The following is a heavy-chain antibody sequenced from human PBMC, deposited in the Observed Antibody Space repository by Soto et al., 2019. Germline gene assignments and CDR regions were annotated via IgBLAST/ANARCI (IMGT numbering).Heavy chain of an antibody. Sequence: GESLKISCKGSGYNFASYWINWVRQVPGKGLEWMGRIDPTDSYTNYNPSFEGHVTLSADKSISTVYLQWSSLRASDTATYFCPIHLSGATNGYNKNQYHALVVWGQGITFTIFS. D-gene: IGHD5-12*01. J-gene: IGHJ6*02. CDR3: PIHLSGATNGYNKNQYHALVV. CDR1: GYNFASYW. V-gene: IGHV5-10-1*01. CDR2: IDPTDSYT.